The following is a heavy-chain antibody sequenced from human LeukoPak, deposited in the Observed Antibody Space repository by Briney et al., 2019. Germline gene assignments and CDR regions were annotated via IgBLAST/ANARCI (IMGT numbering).Heavy chain of an antibody. CDR3: AKVRDSSDFLYYWYFDL. CDR1: GYSFTTYW. J-gene: IGHJ2*01. D-gene: IGHD4-17*01. CDR2: IYPADSDT. Sequence: GESLKISCKGFGYSFTTYWIAWVRQVPGKGLEWMGIIYPADSDTRYNPSFEGQVTISVDKTVSTAYLHWSSLKASDTAMYYCAKVRDSSDFLYYWYFDLWGRGSPVTVSS. V-gene: IGHV5-51*01.